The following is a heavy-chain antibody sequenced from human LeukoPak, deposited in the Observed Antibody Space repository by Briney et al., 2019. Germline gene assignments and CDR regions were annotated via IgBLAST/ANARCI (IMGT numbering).Heavy chain of an antibody. V-gene: IGHV1-2*02. Sequence: ASVKVSCKASGYTFTGYYMHWVRQAPGQGLEWMGWINPNSGVTNYAQKFQGRVTMTRDTSISTVYMELSRLRSDDTAVYYCARQGALVKGIDYWGQGTLVSVAS. CDR1: GYTFTGYY. CDR2: INPNSGVT. D-gene: IGHD6-13*01. CDR3: ARQGALVKGIDY. J-gene: IGHJ4*02.